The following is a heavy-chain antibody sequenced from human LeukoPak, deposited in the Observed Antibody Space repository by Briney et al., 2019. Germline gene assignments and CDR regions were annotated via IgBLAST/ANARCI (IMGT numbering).Heavy chain of an antibody. D-gene: IGHD1-26*01. CDR3: AKDRDYSGSYGYFDY. CDR2: ISSSSSYI. Sequence: GGSLRLSCAASGFTFSSYSMNWVRQAPGKGLEWVSSISSSSSYIYYADSVKGRFTISRDNAKNSLYLQMNSLRAEDTAVYYCAKDRDYSGSYGYFDYWGQGTLVTVSS. CDR1: GFTFSSYS. V-gene: IGHV3-21*04. J-gene: IGHJ4*02.